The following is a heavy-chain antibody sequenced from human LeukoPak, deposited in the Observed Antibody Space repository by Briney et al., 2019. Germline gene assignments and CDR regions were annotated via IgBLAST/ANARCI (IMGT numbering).Heavy chain of an antibody. J-gene: IGHJ4*02. Sequence: ASVKVSCKASGYTFTNFDINWVRQAPGQGLEWMGWMNPVSGKAGSAQKFQGRVTLTRDTSISTAYMEVSSMRFDDTAFYYCTRAPMGTAPLYWGQGTLVTVSS. CDR1: GYTFTNFD. D-gene: IGHD1/OR15-1a*01. CDR3: TRAPMGTAPLY. CDR2: MNPVSGKA. V-gene: IGHV1-8*01.